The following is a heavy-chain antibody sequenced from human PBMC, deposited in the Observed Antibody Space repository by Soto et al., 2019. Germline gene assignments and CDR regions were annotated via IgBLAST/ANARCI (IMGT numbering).Heavy chain of an antibody. Sequence: EVQLLESGGGLVQPGGSLRLSCAASGFTFSSYAMSWVRQAPGKGLEWVSAISGSGGSTYYADSVKGRFTISRDNSKNTPYLQMNSLRAEDTAVYYCAKSYYYDSSGYYWVVAFDIWGQGTMVTVSS. D-gene: IGHD3-22*01. CDR1: GFTFSSYA. J-gene: IGHJ3*02. CDR3: AKSYYYDSSGYYWVVAFDI. CDR2: ISGSGGST. V-gene: IGHV3-23*01.